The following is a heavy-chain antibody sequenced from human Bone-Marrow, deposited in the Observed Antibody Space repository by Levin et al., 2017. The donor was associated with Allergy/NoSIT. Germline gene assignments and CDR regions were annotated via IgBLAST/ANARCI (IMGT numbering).Heavy chain of an antibody. V-gene: IGHV3-48*02. CDR1: GITFSDNS. CDR2: ISSGSSII. J-gene: IGHJ4*02. Sequence: GGSLRLSCTASGITFSDNSMFWVRQAPGKGLEWVSYISSGSSIIYYAESVKGRFTISRDNARNSLYLQMNSLRDEDTAMYYCATSEGHPDYWGQGTQVTVSS. CDR3: ATSEGHPDY.